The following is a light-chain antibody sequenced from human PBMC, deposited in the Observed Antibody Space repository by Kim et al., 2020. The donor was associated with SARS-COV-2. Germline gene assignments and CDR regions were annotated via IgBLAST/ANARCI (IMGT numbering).Light chain of an antibody. V-gene: IGKV1-27*01. CDR3: QKYNSAPWT. Sequence: VSVGDRVTITCRASQGITNSLAWYQKKPGKVPQLLIYAASALQSGVPSRFSGSGSGTDFTLTISSLQPEDVATYYCQKYNSAPWTFGQGTKVEIK. CDR2: AAS. CDR1: QGITNS. J-gene: IGKJ1*01.